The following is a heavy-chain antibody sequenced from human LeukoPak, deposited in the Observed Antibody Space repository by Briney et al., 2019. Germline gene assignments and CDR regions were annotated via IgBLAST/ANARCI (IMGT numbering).Heavy chain of an antibody. V-gene: IGHV3-23*01. J-gene: IGHJ3*02. Sequence: GGSLRLSCAASGFTFSSYAMSWVRQAPGKGLEWVSAIGGSGGSTHYADSVKGRFTISRDNSKNTLYLQMNSLRAEDTAVYYCARGCSGGSCHDAFDIWGQGTMVTVSS. CDR1: GFTFSSYA. CDR2: IGGSGGST. CDR3: ARGCSGGSCHDAFDI. D-gene: IGHD2-15*01.